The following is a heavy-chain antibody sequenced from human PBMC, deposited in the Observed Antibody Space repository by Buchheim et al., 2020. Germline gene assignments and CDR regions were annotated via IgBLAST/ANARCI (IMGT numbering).Heavy chain of an antibody. CDR2: MSYDGYSK. CDR1: EFTFSNSI. J-gene: IGHJ2*01. CDR3: AREGGTSGTCGYSDI. D-gene: IGHD1-26*01. V-gene: IGHV3-30-3*01. Sequence: LVESGGDVVQPGGSLRLSCSVSEFTFSNSIIHWVRQAPGKGLEWVTAMSYDGYSKYYADSVKGRFTISRDSSKNALFGQMDGLRPEDTGVYYCAREGGTSGTCGYSDIWGRGTL.